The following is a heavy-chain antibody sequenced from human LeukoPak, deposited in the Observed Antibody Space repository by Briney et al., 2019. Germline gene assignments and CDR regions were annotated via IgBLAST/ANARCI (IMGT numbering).Heavy chain of an antibody. CDR1: GFTYSPYA. J-gene: IGHJ4*02. CDR3: VRDAQRGFDYSNSLQY. D-gene: IGHD4-11*01. CDR2: IRGRGTST. V-gene: IGHV3-23*01. Sequence: PGGSLRLSRAASGFTYSPYAMSWVSHAPAKGLEWVSGIRGRGTSTYYADSVKGRFTISRDNSKNTLYLQMNSLRPEDTAVYYCVRDAQRGFDYSNSLQYWGEGALVTVSS.